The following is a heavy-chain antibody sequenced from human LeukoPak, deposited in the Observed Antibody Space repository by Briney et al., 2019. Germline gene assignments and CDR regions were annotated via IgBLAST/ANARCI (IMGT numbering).Heavy chain of an antibody. J-gene: IGHJ6*02. CDR2: TYYRSKWYN. Sequence: TSQTLSLTCAISGDSVSSNSAAWNWIRQSPSRGLEWLGRTYYRSKWYNDYAVSVKSRITINPDTSKSQFSLQLNSVTPEDTAVYYCARDITVAGHYYYYGMDVWGQGTTVTVSS. D-gene: IGHD6-19*01. V-gene: IGHV6-1*01. CDR3: ARDITVAGHYYYYGMDV. CDR1: GDSVSSNSAA.